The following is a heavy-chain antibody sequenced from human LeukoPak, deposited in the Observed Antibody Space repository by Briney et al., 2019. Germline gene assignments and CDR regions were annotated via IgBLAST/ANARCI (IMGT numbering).Heavy chain of an antibody. CDR1: GFTFSGYA. D-gene: IGHD3-3*02. CDR2: ISGSGSNT. J-gene: IGHJ6*02. V-gene: IGHV3-23*01. CDR3: AKHGSPGPIFYNGMDV. Sequence: PGGSLRLSCAVSGFTFSGYAMSWVRQAPGKGLEWVSSISGSGSNTYHTDPVKGRCTISRDNSKNTLYLEMNSLRVEDTAIYYCAKHGSPGPIFYNGMDVWGRGTTVTVSS.